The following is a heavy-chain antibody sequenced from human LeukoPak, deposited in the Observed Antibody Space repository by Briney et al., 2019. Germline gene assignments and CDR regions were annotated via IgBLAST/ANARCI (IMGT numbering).Heavy chain of an antibody. CDR1: GFTFSSYS. CDR3: ARATNYYYDSSGYPPFDY. CDR2: ISSSSSYI. Sequence: KPGGSLRLSCAASGFTFSSYSMNWVRQAPGKGLEWVSSISSSSSYIYYADSVKGRFTISRDYAKNSLYLQMNSLRAEDRAVYYCARATNYYYDSSGYPPFDYWGQGTLVTVSS. J-gene: IGHJ4*02. V-gene: IGHV3-21*01. D-gene: IGHD3-22*01.